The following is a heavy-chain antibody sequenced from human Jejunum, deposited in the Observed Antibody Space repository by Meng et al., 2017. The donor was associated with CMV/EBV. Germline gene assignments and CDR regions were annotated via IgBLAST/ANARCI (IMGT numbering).Heavy chain of an antibody. CDR3: AKSRGDFWSGYYHGMDV. CDR2: IAYDGGIK. D-gene: IGHD3-3*01. Sequence: FSSFGMHWVRQAPGKGLEWVAFIAYDGGIKYHGDSVKGRFTISRDNSKNTLYLQMNTLRAEDTAVYYCAKSRGDFWSGYYHGMDVWGQGTTVTVSS. V-gene: IGHV3-30*18. CDR1: FSSFG. J-gene: IGHJ6*02.